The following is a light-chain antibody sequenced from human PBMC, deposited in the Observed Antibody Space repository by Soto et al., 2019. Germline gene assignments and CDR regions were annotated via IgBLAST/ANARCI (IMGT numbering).Light chain of an antibody. Sequence: QSVLTQPRSVSGSPGQSVTISCTGTSSDVGSYNFVSWYQHHPGKAPKLMISEVSNRPSGVSNRFSGRKSGNTASLTISGPKAEDEADYYCSSYTGSSTLVVFGGGTRLT. V-gene: IGLV2-14*01. CDR3: SSYTGSSTLVV. CDR1: SSDVGSYNF. J-gene: IGLJ2*01. CDR2: EVS.